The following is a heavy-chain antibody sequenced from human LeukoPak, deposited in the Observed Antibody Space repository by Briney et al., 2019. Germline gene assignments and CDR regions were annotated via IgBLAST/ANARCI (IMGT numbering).Heavy chain of an antibody. D-gene: IGHD3-10*01. J-gene: IGHJ4*02. CDR2: ISSSSSYI. V-gene: IGHV3-21*01. CDR3: ARDQVGYYYGSGIMDY. CDR1: GFTFSSYS. Sequence: KPGGSLRLSCAASGFTFSSYSMNWVRQAPGKGLEWVSSISSSSSYIYYADSVKGRFTISRDNAKNSLYLQMNSLRAEDTAVYYCARDQVGYYYGSGIMDYWGQGTLVTVSS.